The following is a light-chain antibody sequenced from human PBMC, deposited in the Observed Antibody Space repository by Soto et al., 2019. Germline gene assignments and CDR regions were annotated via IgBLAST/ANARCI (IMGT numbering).Light chain of an antibody. J-gene: IGLJ1*01. Sequence: QSALTQPASVSGSPGQSITISCPGTRRDVGGYNYVSWYQLYPGKSPKPLTYEVTPRPSGVSNRFSGSKSGNTASLTISGLQAEDEADYYCSSYTIRNTRPVVFGTGTKVTVL. V-gene: IGLV2-14*01. CDR1: RRDVGGYNY. CDR3: SSYTIRNTRPVV. CDR2: EVT.